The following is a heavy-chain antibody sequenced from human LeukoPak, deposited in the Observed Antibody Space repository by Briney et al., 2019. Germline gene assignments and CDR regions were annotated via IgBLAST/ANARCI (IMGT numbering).Heavy chain of an antibody. Sequence: ASVKVSCKASGYTFTNYGISWVRQAPGQGLEWMGRINPKYGKTNYAQKFQGRVTITADKSTSTAYMELSSLRSEDTAVYYCARALGLGASDYWGQGTLVTVSS. CDR1: GYTFTNYG. V-gene: IGHV1-18*04. J-gene: IGHJ4*02. CDR2: INPKYGKT. D-gene: IGHD3-3*01. CDR3: ARALGLGASDY.